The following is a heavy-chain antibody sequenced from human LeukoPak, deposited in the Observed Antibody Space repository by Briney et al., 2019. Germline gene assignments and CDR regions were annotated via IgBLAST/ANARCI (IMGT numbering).Heavy chain of an antibody. V-gene: IGHV4-59*01. J-gene: IGHJ2*01. CDR1: GGSISNYY. CDR3: ARDKDYDSSGYYYPYWYFDL. Sequence: PSETLSLTCTVSGGSISNYYWTWIRQPPGKGLEWIGFIYNSRSTNYNPSLKSRVTISVDTSKNQFSLKLSSVTAADTAVYYCARDKDYDSSGYYYPYWYFDLWGCGTLVTVSS. CDR2: IYNSRST. D-gene: IGHD3-22*01.